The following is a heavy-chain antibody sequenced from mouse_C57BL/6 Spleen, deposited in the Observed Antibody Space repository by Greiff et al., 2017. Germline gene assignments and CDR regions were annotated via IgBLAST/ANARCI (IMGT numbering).Heavy chain of an antibody. D-gene: IGHD2-2*01. Sequence: VQGVESGAELVKPGASVKISCKASGYAFSSYWMNWVKQRPGKGLEWIGQIYPGDGDTNYNGKFKGKATLTADKSSSTAYMQLSSLTSEDSAVYFCASYYGNDLFAYWGQGTLVTVSA. J-gene: IGHJ3*01. CDR2: IYPGDGDT. CDR1: GYAFSSYW. V-gene: IGHV1-80*01. CDR3: ASYYGNDLFAY.